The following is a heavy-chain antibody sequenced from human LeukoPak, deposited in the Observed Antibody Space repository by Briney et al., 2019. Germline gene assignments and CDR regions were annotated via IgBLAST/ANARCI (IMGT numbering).Heavy chain of an antibody. V-gene: IGHV1-18*01. CDR2: ISAYNGNT. D-gene: IGHD4-17*01. CDR1: GYTFTSYG. Sequence: GASVKVSCTASGYTFTSYGISWVRQAPGQGLEWMGWISAYNGNTNYAQKLQGRVTMTTDTSTSTAYMELRSLRSDDTAVYYCARSYGDYHTEHYYGMDVWGQGTTVTVSS. CDR3: ARSYGDYHTEHYYGMDV. J-gene: IGHJ6*02.